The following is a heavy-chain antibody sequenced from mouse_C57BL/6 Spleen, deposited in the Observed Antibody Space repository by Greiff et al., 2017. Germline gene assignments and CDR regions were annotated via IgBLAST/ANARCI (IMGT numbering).Heavy chain of an antibody. CDR3: ARGGGFYYFDH. J-gene: IGHJ2*01. Sequence: VQLQQSGPELVKPGASVKISCKASGYAFSSSWMNWVKQRPGKGLEWIGRIYPGDGDTNYNGKFKGKATLTADKSSSTAYMQLSSLTSEDSAVYFCARGGGFYYFDHWGQGTTLTVSS. V-gene: IGHV1-82*01. CDR1: GYAFSSSW. CDR2: IYPGDGDT. D-gene: IGHD1-1*02.